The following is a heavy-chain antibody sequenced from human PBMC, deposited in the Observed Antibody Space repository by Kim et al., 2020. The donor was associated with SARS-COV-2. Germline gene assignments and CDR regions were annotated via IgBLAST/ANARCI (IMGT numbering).Heavy chain of an antibody. Sequence: SETLSLTCTVSGDSIRSGGYSWSWIRQPPGKGLEWIGYIYYAGSPYYNPSLRSRVTMSVDGSRNHFSLRLDSVTAADTAVYFCARGHYVFDYWGRGSLVTVSS. CDR3: ARGHYVFDY. D-gene: IGHD3-10*02. CDR1: GDSIRSGGYS. V-gene: IGHV4-30-2*01. CDR2: IYYAGSP. J-gene: IGHJ4*02.